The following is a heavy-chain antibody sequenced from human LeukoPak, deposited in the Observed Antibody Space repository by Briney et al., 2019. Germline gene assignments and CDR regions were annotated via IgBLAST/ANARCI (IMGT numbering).Heavy chain of an antibody. D-gene: IGHD3-22*01. V-gene: IGHV3-21*04. CDR1: GFTFNTYN. Sequence: GGSLRLSCAASGFTFNTYNMNWVRQAPGKGLEWVSSISSSSSYIYYADSVKGRFTISRDNAKNSLYLQMNSLRAEDTAVYYCAKDRGYYPYFDYWGQGTLVTVSS. CDR3: AKDRGYYPYFDY. J-gene: IGHJ4*02. CDR2: ISSSSSYI.